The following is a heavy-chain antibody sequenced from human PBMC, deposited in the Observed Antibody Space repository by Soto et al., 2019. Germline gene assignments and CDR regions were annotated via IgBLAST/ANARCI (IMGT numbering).Heavy chain of an antibody. J-gene: IGHJ5*02. CDR3: ARVITMVRGVISPYNWFDP. Sequence: SETLSLTCTVSGGSISSGGYYWSWIRQHPGKGLEWIGYIYYSGSTYYNPSLKSRVTISVDTSKNQFSLKLSSVTAADTAVYYCARVITMVRGVISPYNWFDPWGQGTLVTVSS. V-gene: IGHV4-31*03. D-gene: IGHD3-10*01. CDR1: GGSISSGGYY. CDR2: IYYSGST.